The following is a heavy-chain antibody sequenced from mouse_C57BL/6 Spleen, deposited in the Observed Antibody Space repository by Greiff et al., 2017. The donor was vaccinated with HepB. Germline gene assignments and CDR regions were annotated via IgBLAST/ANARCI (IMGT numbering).Heavy chain of an antibody. CDR1: GYTFTSYW. Sequence: QVQLQQSGAELVKPGASVKLSCKASGYTFTSYWMHWVKQRPGQGLEWIGRIHPNSGSTNYNEKFKSKATLTVDKSSSTAYMQLSSLTSEDSAVYYCAKYNMGYFDYWGQGTTLTVSS. J-gene: IGHJ2*01. V-gene: IGHV1-64*01. CDR3: AKYNMGYFDY. D-gene: IGHD1-3*01. CDR2: IHPNSGST.